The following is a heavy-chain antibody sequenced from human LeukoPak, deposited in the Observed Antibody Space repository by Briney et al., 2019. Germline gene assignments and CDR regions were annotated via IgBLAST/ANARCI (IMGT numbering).Heavy chain of an antibody. Sequence: GGSLRLSCADSGITFSTYGIHWVRQVPGKGLEWVAVISHDGSNYYYADCVKGRFTISRDNSKNTLYLQMNSLRTEDTAVYYCAKATGSSWYYFDDWGLGTLVTVSS. CDR2: ISHDGSNY. CDR3: AKATGSSWYYFDD. V-gene: IGHV3-30*18. J-gene: IGHJ4*02. CDR1: GITFSTYG. D-gene: IGHD6-13*01.